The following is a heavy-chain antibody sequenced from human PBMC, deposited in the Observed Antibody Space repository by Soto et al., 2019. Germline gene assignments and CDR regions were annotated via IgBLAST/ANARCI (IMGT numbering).Heavy chain of an antibody. D-gene: IGHD5-18*01. J-gene: IGHJ4*02. CDR3: ARNRLGGDSHGQWEFDH. Sequence: QVQLVESGGGVVQPGRSLRLSCAASGFTFSSYPMHWVRQAPGKGLEWVAVIAYDASTKYYTDSVKGRFTTSRDSSKNTLYLQMNSLRAEDMGVYYCARNRLGGDSHGQWEFDHWGQGTLVTVSS. CDR2: IAYDASTK. V-gene: IGHV3-30-3*01. CDR1: GFTFSSYP.